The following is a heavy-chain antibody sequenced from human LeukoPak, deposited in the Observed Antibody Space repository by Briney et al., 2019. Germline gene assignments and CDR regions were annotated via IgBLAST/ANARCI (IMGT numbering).Heavy chain of an antibody. CDR1: GFTFSSYA. CDR2: ISGSGGST. Sequence: PGGSLRLSCAASGFTFSSYAMSWVRQAPGKGLEWVSAISGSGGSTYYADSVKGRFTISRDNSKNTLYLQMNSLRAEDTAVYYCAKAGSLEWFPHYYGMDVWGQGTTVTVSS. J-gene: IGHJ6*02. V-gene: IGHV3-23*01. D-gene: IGHD3-3*01. CDR3: AKAGSLEWFPHYYGMDV.